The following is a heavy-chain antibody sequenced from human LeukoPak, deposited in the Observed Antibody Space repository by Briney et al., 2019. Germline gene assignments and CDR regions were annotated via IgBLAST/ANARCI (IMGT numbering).Heavy chain of an antibody. Sequence: PGESLKISXKGSGYSFTSYWIGWVRQMPGKGLEWMGIIYPGDSDTIYSPSFQGQVTISADKSISTAYLQWSSLKASDTAMYYCASRAVGASRNAFDICGQGTMVTVSS. CDR2: IYPGDSDT. D-gene: IGHD1-26*01. CDR1: GYSFTSYW. CDR3: ASRAVGASRNAFDI. J-gene: IGHJ3*02. V-gene: IGHV5-51*01.